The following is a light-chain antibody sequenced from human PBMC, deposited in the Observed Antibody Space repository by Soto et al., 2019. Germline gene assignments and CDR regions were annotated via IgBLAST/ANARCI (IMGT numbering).Light chain of an antibody. V-gene: IGKV1D-16*01. Sequence: DFQMTQSPSSVSASVGDRVTVTCRASQAIDSWLAWYQQKPGEAPKLLIFAGSLLHSGVPSRFSGSGSGTEYTLTISSLQPDDFATYYCQQYNSYSWTFGQGTKVDIK. CDR3: QQYNSYSWT. CDR2: AGS. J-gene: IGKJ1*01. CDR1: QAIDSW.